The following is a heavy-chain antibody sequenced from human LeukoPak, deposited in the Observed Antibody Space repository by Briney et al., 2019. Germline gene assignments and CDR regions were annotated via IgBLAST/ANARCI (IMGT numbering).Heavy chain of an antibody. J-gene: IGHJ4*02. CDR3: ARGIWDTMIVVDSSFDY. V-gene: IGHV3-21*01. D-gene: IGHD3-22*01. CDR2: ISSSSRYI. Sequence: GGSLRLSCVASGFTFSNYSMNWVRQAPGKGLEWVSSISSSSRYIYYADSVKGRFTISRDNAKKSMYLQMNSLRAEDTAVYYCARGIWDTMIVVDSSFDYWGQGTLVTVSS. CDR1: GFTFSNYS.